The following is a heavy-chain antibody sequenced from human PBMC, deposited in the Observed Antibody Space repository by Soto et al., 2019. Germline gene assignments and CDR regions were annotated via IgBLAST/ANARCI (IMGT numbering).Heavy chain of an antibody. J-gene: IGHJ4*02. CDR3: ARHELYYYGSGSYYHY. Sequence: SETLSLTCTVSGGSISSSSYYWGWIRQPPGKGLEWIGSIYYSGSTYYNPSLKSRVTISVDTSKNHFSLKLGSVTAADTAVYYCARHELYYYGSGSYYHYWGQGTLVTVSS. V-gene: IGHV4-39*01. CDR1: GGSISSSSYY. D-gene: IGHD3-10*01. CDR2: IYYSGST.